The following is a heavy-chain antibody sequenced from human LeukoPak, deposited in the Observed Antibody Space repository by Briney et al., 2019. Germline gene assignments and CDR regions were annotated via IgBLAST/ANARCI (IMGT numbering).Heavy chain of an antibody. CDR2: IIPIFGTA. Sequence: ASVKVSCKASGGTSSSYAISWVRQAPGQGLEWMGGIIPIFGTANYAQKFQGRVTITADESTSTAYMELSSLRSEDTAVYYCARGEYDYVWGSYYDGYHFDYWGQGTLVTVSS. J-gene: IGHJ4*02. D-gene: IGHD3-16*01. CDR3: ARGEYDYVWGSYYDGYHFDY. CDR1: GGTSSSYA. V-gene: IGHV1-69*13.